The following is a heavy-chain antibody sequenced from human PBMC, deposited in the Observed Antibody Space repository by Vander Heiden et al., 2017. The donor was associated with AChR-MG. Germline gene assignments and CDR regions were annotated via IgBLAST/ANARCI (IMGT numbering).Heavy chain of an antibody. J-gene: IGHJ4*02. CDR3: VKGAAEARPYYFDY. Sequence: EVQLLESGGALVQPGGSLRLSCAVSGFTFSSYAMSWVRQAPGKGLEWVSAITNSGGETYHADAVKGRFTISRDNSKNTLSLQMKRMRAEDTALYYCVKGAAEARPYYFDYWGQGTLVTVSS. V-gene: IGHV3-23*01. CDR1: GFTFSSYA. D-gene: IGHD6-13*01. CDR2: ITNSGGET.